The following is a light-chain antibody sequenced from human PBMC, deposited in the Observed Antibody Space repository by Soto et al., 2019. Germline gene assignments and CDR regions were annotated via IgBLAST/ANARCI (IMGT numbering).Light chain of an antibody. V-gene: IGKV3-20*01. CDR2: GTS. Sequence: EIVLTQSPGTLSLSPGERATLSCRASQSVGISYLAWYQQKPGQAPRLLIYGTSSRATGIPDRFSGSGFGTDFTLTISRLEAEDFAVYYCHQYGSSPFAFGPGTKVEIK. J-gene: IGKJ3*01. CDR1: QSVGISY. CDR3: HQYGSSPFA.